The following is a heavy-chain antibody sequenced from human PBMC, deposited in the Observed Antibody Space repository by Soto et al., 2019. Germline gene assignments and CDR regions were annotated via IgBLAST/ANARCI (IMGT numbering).Heavy chain of an antibody. CDR1: GGSISSGGYY. CDR3: ARGDLIDDYVWGSYRYTGGYFDY. J-gene: IGHJ4*02. CDR2: IYYSGST. D-gene: IGHD3-16*02. Sequence: QVQLQESGPGLVKPSQTLSLTCTVSGGSISSGGYYWSWIRQHPGKGLEWIGYIYYSGSTYYNPSLKSRVTLSVDTSKIQFSLKLSSVNAADTAVYYCARGDLIDDYVWGSYRYTGGYFDYWGQGTLVTVSS. V-gene: IGHV4-31*03.